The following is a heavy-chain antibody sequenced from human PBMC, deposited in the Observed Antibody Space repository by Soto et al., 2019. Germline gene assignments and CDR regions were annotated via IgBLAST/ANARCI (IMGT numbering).Heavy chain of an antibody. V-gene: IGHV1-8*01. CDR2: MNPNSGNT. CDR3: ARGAPLFGYCTTGVCNPAAFDI. D-gene: IGHD2-8*01. J-gene: IGHJ3*02. CDR1: GYTFTSYD. Sequence: ASVKVSCKASGYTFTSYDINWVRQATGQGLEWMGWMNPNSGNTGYAQKFQGRVTMTRNTSISTAYMELSSLRSEDTAVYYCARGAPLFGYCTTGVCNPAAFDIWGQGTMVTVSS.